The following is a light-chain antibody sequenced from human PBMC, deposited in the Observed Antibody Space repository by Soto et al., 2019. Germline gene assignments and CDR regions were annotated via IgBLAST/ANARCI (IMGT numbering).Light chain of an antibody. CDR3: QQYYSIPGT. CDR2: DAS. J-gene: IGKJ5*01. CDR1: QSISSW. V-gene: IGKV1-5*01. Sequence: DIPMTQSPSTLSASVGDRVTITCRASQSISSWLAWYQQKPGKAPKLLIYDASSLESGVPSRFSGSGSGTEFTLSISSLQPDDFATYYCQQYYSIPGTFGQGTRLEIK.